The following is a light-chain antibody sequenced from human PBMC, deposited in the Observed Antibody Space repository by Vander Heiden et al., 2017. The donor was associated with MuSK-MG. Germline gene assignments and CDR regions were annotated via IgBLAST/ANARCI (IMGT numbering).Light chain of an antibody. Sequence: SMMTQPPDSRALSLGERSTINCKSSQSVLYSSNNKNYLAWYQQKPGQPPKLLIYWASTRESGVPDRFSGSGSGTDFTLTISSLQAEDVAVYYCQQYCSTPYTFGQGTKLEIK. CDR3: QQYCSTPYT. CDR2: WAS. J-gene: IGKJ2*01. CDR1: QSVLYSSNNKNY. V-gene: IGKV4-1*01.